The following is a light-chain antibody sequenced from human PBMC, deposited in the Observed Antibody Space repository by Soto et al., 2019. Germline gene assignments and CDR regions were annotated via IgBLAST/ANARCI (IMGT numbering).Light chain of an antibody. J-gene: IGKJ1*01. V-gene: IGKV3-20*01. CDR2: GAS. CDR3: QQYGSLSWT. Sequence: EIVMTHSPATLSVSQWQRPTLYSTASQSVRRSFLAWYKKKPGQAPSLIIYGASTRATGVPDRFSGSGSGTDFTLTISRLEPEDFAVYHCQQYGSLSWTFGQGTKVDI. CDR1: QSVRRSF.